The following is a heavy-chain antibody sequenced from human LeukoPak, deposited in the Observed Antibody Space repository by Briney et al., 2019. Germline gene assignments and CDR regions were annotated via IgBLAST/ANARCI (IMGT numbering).Heavy chain of an antibody. D-gene: IGHD3-10*01. Sequence: PGGSLRLSCTASGFTFSTYSMNWVRQAPGKGLEWVSYISSSSSSIYYADSVKGRFTISRDNAKNSLFLQMNSLRAEDTALYYCAGTFYYGSGSYSQGPVDPWGQGTLVTVSS. V-gene: IGHV3-48*01. CDR1: GFTFSTYS. J-gene: IGHJ5*02. CDR2: ISSSSSSI. CDR3: AGTFYYGSGSYSQGPVDP.